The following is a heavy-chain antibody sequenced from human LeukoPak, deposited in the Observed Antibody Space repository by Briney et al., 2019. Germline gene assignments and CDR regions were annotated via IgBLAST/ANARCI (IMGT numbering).Heavy chain of an antibody. CDR3: ARDPLPRGVGATYYYYYYMDV. CDR2: INPSGGST. V-gene: IGHV1-46*01. D-gene: IGHD1-26*01. Sequence: ASVKVSCKASGYTFTSYYMHWVRQAPGQGLEWMGIINPSGGSTSYAQKFRGRVTMTRDMSTSTVYMELSSLRSEDTAVYYCARDPLPRGVGATYYYYYYMDVWGKGTTVTVSS. CDR1: GYTFTSYY. J-gene: IGHJ6*03.